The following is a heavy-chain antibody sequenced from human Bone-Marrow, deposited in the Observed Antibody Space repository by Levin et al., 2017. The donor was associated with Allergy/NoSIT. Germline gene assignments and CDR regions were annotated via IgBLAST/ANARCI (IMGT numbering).Heavy chain of an antibody. CDR2: ISSSSSTI. CDR3: ARDRGIMITFGGVIGLAFDI. V-gene: IGHV3-48*02. D-gene: IGHD3-16*02. Sequence: GESLKISCAASGFTFSSYSMNWVRQAPGKGLEWVSYISSSSSTIYYADSVKGRFTISRDNAKNSLYLQMNSLRDEDTAVYYCARDRGIMITFGGVIGLAFDIWGQGTMVTVSS. J-gene: IGHJ3*02. CDR1: GFTFSSYS.